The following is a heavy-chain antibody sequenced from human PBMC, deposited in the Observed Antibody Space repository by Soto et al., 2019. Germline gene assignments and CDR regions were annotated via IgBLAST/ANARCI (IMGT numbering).Heavy chain of an antibody. Sequence: PGGSLRLSCAASGFTFSSYSMNWVRQAPGKGLEWVSSISSSSSYIYYADSVKGRFTISRDNAKNSLYLQMNSLRAEDTAVYYCARVKKGSSLSDAFDIWGQGTMVTVSS. D-gene: IGHD6-6*01. CDR3: ARVKKGSSLSDAFDI. CDR1: GFTFSSYS. V-gene: IGHV3-21*01. CDR2: ISSSSSYI. J-gene: IGHJ3*02.